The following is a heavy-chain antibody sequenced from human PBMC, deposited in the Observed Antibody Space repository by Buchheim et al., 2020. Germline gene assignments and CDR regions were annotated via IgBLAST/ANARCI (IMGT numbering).Heavy chain of an antibody. J-gene: IGHJ5*02. CDR1: GFSFSSYW. D-gene: IGHD6-25*01. CDR2: ITSDGSGT. Sequence: EVQLVESGGGLVQSGGSLRLSCAASGFSFSSYWMHWVRQAPGRGLVWVSRITSDGSGTGYADSVTGRFTISRDNAKNTLYLQMNSLSPEDTAVYFCARGIAATANPNWFDPWGQGTL. V-gene: IGHV3-74*01. CDR3: ARGIAATANPNWFDP.